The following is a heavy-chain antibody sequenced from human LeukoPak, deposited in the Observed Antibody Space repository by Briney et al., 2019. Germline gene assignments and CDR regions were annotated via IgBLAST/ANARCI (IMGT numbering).Heavy chain of an antibody. Sequence: PGGSLRLSCAASGFTFSSYWMHWVRQAPGKRLVWVSRINSDGSSTSYADSVKGRFTISRDNAKNTLYLQMNSLRAEDTAVYYCARGGYGYGYVGMDVWGQGTTVTVSS. CDR3: ARGGYGYGYVGMDV. CDR2: INSDGSST. D-gene: IGHD5-18*01. V-gene: IGHV3-74*01. J-gene: IGHJ6*02. CDR1: GFTFSSYW.